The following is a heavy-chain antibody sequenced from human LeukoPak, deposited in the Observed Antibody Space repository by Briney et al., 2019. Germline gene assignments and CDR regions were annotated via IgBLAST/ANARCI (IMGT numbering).Heavy chain of an antibody. Sequence: GGSLRLSCAASGFTFSSYSMNWVRQAPGKGLEWVSSISSSSSYIYYADSVKGRFTISRDNAKNSLYLQMNSLRAEDTAVYYCAKDDGGSYYIYYYYMDVWGKGTTVTISS. CDR3: AKDDGGSYYIYYYYMDV. CDR2: ISSSSSYI. CDR1: GFTFSSYS. J-gene: IGHJ6*03. D-gene: IGHD1-26*01. V-gene: IGHV3-21*04.